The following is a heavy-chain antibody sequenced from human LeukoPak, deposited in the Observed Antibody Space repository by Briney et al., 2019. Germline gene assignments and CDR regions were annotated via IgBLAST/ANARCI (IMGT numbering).Heavy chain of an antibody. CDR2: IIPIFGTA. J-gene: IGHJ6*03. V-gene: IGHV1-69*06. D-gene: IGHD5-18*01. CDR1: GGTFSSYA. CDR3: ARKGYSYVYHYYMDV. Sequence: ASVKVSCKASGGTFSSYAISWVRQAPGQGLEWMGGIIPIFGTANYAQKFQGRVTITADKSTSTAYMELSSLRSEDTAVYYCARKGYSYVYHYYMDVWGKGTTVTISS.